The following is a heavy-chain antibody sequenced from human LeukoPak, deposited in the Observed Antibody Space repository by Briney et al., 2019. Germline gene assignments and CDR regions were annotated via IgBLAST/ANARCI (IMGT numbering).Heavy chain of an antibody. CDR1: GSTFSSYS. CDR3: ARSTNYYDSSGYPDY. Sequence: GGSLRLSCAASGSTFSSYSMNWVRQAPGKGLEWVSYISSSSSTIYYADSVKGRFTISRDNAKNSLYLQMNSLRAEDTAVYYCARSTNYYDSSGYPDYWGQGTLVTVSS. CDR2: ISSSSSTI. J-gene: IGHJ4*02. D-gene: IGHD3-22*01. V-gene: IGHV3-48*01.